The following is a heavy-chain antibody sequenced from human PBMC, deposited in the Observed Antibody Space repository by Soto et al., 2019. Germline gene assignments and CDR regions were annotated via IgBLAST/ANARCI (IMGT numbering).Heavy chain of an antibody. CDR3: ARRQISPPTRRAATARGAMDV. CDR1: GFTFNNYG. J-gene: IGHJ6*02. CDR2: IWNDGSNS. Sequence: QVQLVESGGGVVQPGRSLRLSCAASGFTFNNYGMHWVRQAPGKGLEWVAVIWNDGSNSYYANSVKGRFTISRDNSKNTLHLQMSSLRAEDTAVYYCARRQISPPTRRAATARGAMDVGGQGTTVTVSS. D-gene: IGHD6-13*01. V-gene: IGHV3-33*08.